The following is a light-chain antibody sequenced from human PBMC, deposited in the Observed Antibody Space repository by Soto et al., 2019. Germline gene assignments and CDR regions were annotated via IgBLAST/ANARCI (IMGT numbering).Light chain of an antibody. J-gene: IGKJ5*01. CDR1: QSVANN. V-gene: IGKV3-11*01. CDR2: VAS. CDR3: QQRSNWPIT. Sequence: EIAITQSPGTLSLSPVERATLSCRASQSVANNLAWYQQKPGQAPRLLIYVASNRATGIPARFSGSGSGTDFTLTISSLEPEDFAVYYCQQRSNWPITFGQGTRLEIK.